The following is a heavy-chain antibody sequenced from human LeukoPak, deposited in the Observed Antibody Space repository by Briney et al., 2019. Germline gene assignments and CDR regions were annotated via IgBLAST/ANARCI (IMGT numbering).Heavy chain of an antibody. D-gene: IGHD2-2*01. CDR3: ARIVVVPAAMYWFDP. CDR2: TIPIFGTA. J-gene: IGHJ5*02. Sequence: SVKVSCKASGGTFSSYAISWVRQAPGQGLEWMGGTIPIFGTANYAQKFQGRVTITADESTSTAYMELSSLRSEDTAVYYCARIVVVPAAMYWFDPWGQGTLVTVSS. CDR1: GGTFSSYA. V-gene: IGHV1-69*13.